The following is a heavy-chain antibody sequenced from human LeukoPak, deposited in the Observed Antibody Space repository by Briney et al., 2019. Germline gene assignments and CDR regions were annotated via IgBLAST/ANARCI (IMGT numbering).Heavy chain of an antibody. CDR1: GGSFSGYY. D-gene: IGHD4-23*01. CDR3: ARGPRLYGGKPSLRPVAEYFQH. V-gene: IGHV4-34*01. CDR2: INHSGST. J-gene: IGHJ1*01. Sequence: RPSETLSLTCAVYGGSFSGYYWSWIRQPPGKGLEWIGEINHSGSTNYNPSLKSRVTISVDTSKNQFSLKLSSVTAADTAVYYCARGPRLYGGKPSLRPVAEYFQHWGQGTLVTVSS.